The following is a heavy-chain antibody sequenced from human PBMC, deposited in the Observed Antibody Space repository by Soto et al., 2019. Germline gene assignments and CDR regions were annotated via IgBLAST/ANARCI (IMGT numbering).Heavy chain of an antibody. V-gene: IGHV1-8*01. J-gene: IGHJ4*02. D-gene: IGHD1-26*01. CDR3: ARVAGSPDY. Sequence: QVQLVQSGPEVKKPGASVKVSCKASGYTFTSYDFNWVRQAPGQGLEWMGWLNPKSGNTGPAQKFQGRVTMTRNSSISTAYMELSSLRSEDTAVYYCARVAGSPDYWGQGTLVTVSS. CDR2: LNPKSGNT. CDR1: GYTFTSYD.